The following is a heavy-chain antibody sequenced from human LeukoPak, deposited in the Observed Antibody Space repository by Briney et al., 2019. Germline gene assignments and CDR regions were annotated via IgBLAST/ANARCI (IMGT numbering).Heavy chain of an antibody. CDR3: AKDKGHSSSWYTDY. Sequence: GGSLRLSCAASGFTFSSYAMSWVRQAPGKGLEWVSAISGSGGSTYYADSVKGRFTISRDNPKNTLYLQMNSLRAEDTAVYYCAKDKGHSSSWYTDYWGQGTLVTVSS. V-gene: IGHV3-23*01. CDR1: GFTFSSYA. CDR2: ISGSGGST. J-gene: IGHJ4*02. D-gene: IGHD6-13*01.